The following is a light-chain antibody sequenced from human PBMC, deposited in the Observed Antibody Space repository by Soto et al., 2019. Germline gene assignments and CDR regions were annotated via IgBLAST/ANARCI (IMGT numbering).Light chain of an antibody. CDR1: SSDVGTYNL. CDR2: EVS. V-gene: IGLV2-23*02. Sequence: ASGSGSPEQTITISCTGASSDVGTYNLVSWYQQHPGKAPKLMIYEVSKRPSGVSNRFSGSKSGNTASLTISGLQAEDEADYYCCSYAGSNTLYVFGTGTKVTVL. J-gene: IGLJ1*01. CDR3: CSYAGSNTLYV.